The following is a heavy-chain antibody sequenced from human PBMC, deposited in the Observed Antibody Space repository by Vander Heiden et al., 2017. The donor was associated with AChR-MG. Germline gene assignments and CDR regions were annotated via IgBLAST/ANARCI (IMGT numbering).Heavy chain of an antibody. J-gene: IGHJ4*02. CDR2: ISYDGSNK. D-gene: IGHD3-22*01. V-gene: IGHV3-30*18. CDR1: GFTFSSYG. Sequence: QVQLVESGGGVVQPGRSLRLSCAASGFTFSSYGMHWVRQAPGKGLEWVAVISYDGSNKYYADSVKGRFTISRDNSKNTLYLQMNSLRAEDTAVYYCENEAKYYYDSSGYYYWGQGTLVTVSS. CDR3: ENEAKYYYDSSGYYY.